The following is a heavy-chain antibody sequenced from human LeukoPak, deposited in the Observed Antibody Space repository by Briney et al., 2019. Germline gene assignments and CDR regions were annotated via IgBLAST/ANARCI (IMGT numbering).Heavy chain of an antibody. CDR1: GFTFSSYE. D-gene: IGHD3-10*01. Sequence: GRSLRLSCAASGFTFSSYEMNWVRQAPGKGLEWVSYISSSGSTIYYADSVKGRFTISRDNAENSLYLQMNSLRAEDTAVYYCARESDGSGSYYPEYFQHWGQGTLVTVSS. J-gene: IGHJ1*01. V-gene: IGHV3-48*03. CDR3: ARESDGSGSYYPEYFQH. CDR2: ISSSGSTI.